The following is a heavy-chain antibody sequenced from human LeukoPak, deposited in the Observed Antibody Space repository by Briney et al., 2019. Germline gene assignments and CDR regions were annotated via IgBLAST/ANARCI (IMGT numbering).Heavy chain of an antibody. Sequence: GSLRLSCAACGFTFSSYWMSWVRQAPGKGLEWIGEINHSGSTNYNPSLKSRVTISVDTSKNQFSLKLSSVTAADTAVYYCARGLLWFGEFHDAFDIWGQGTMVTVSS. CDR2: INHSGST. J-gene: IGHJ3*02. CDR1: GFTFSSYW. V-gene: IGHV4-34*01. D-gene: IGHD3-10*01. CDR3: ARGLLWFGEFHDAFDI.